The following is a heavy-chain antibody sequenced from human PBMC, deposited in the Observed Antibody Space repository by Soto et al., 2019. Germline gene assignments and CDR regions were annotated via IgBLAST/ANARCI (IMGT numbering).Heavy chain of an antibody. CDR1: GGSISSYY. D-gene: IGHD5-18*01. CDR3: ARVRGYSYGYGSFDY. J-gene: IGHJ4*02. Sequence: SGTLSLTCTVSGGSISSYYWSWIRQPPGKGLEWIGYIYYSGSTNYNPSLKSRVTISVDTSKKQFSLKLSSVTAADTAVYYCARVRGYSYGYGSFDYWGQGTLVTVS. CDR2: IYYSGST. V-gene: IGHV4-59*01.